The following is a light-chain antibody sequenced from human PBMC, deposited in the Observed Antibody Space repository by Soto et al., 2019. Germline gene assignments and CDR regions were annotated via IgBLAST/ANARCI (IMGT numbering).Light chain of an antibody. V-gene: IGKV1-9*01. CDR3: QQLTSFPFT. J-gene: IGKJ4*01. Sequence: DIQITQSPSTLSASVGDRVTMTCRASQSISSYLAWYQQKPGKAPKLLIYSASSLQSGVPSRFSGSGSGTGFTLTISNLQPEDFATYYCQQLTSFPFTFGGGTKVDIK. CDR2: SAS. CDR1: QSISSY.